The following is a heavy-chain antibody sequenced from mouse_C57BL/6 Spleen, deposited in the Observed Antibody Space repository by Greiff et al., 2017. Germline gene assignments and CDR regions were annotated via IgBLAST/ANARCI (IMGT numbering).Heavy chain of an antibody. Sequence: QVQLKESGAELVRPGASVTLSCKASGYTFTDYEMHWVKQTPVHGLEWIGAIDPETGGTAYNQKFKGKAILTADKSSSTAYMELRSLTSEDSAVYYCTRWVGHFDYWGQGTTLTVSS. CDR1: GYTFTDYE. CDR3: TRWVGHFDY. J-gene: IGHJ2*01. CDR2: IDPETGGT. V-gene: IGHV1-15*01. D-gene: IGHD1-1*02.